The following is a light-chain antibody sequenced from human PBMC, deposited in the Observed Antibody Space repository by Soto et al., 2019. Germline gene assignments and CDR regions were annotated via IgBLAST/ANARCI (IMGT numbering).Light chain of an antibody. V-gene: IGLV2-8*01. Sequence: QSVLTQPPSASGSPGQSVTISCTGTSSDVGGYNYVSWYQQHPGKAPKLMIYEVSKRPSGVPDRFSGSKSGNTASLTVSGLQAEEEADYYFSSYAGSNNVVFGVGTTLTVL. CDR3: SSYAGSNNVV. CDR1: SSDVGGYNY. J-gene: IGLJ2*01. CDR2: EVS.